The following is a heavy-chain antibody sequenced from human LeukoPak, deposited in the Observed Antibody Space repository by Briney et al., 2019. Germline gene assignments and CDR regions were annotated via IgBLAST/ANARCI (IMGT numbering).Heavy chain of an antibody. V-gene: IGHV3-15*01. J-gene: IGHJ4*02. CDR2: IKSKSDGGTR. CDR3: TSVVVAAHSARYFDY. CDR1: GFTFSNAW. D-gene: IGHD2-15*01. Sequence: GGSLRLSCAASGFTFSNAWMSWVRQAPGKGLEGGGRIKSKSDGGTRDYAAAGKGRFNIEREEKKKRVYVQIDRRKTEDTAVYYCTSVVVAAHSARYFDYWGQGTLVTVSS.